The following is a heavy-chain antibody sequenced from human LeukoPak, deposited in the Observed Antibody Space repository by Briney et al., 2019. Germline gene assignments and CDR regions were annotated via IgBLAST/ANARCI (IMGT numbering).Heavy chain of an antibody. V-gene: IGHV4-34*01. Sequence: SETLSLTCAVYGGSFSGYYWSWIRQPPGKGLEWIWEINHSGSTNYNPSLKSRVHISVDTSKNQFSLKMSSVTAADTAVYYCARGWIPAFDIWGQGTMVTVSS. D-gene: IGHD5-18*01. CDR2: INHSGST. J-gene: IGHJ3*02. CDR3: ARGWIPAFDI. CDR1: GGSFSGYY.